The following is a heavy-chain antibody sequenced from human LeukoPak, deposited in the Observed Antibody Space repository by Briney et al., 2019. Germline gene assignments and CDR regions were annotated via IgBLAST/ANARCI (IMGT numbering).Heavy chain of an antibody. CDR2: INHSGST. Sequence: KSSETLSLTCAVYGGSFSGYYWSWIRQPPGKGLEWIGEINHSGSTNYNPSLKSRVTISVDTSKNQFSLKLSSVIAADTAVYYCARGRRTYYDFWSGPGPWGQGTLVTVSS. J-gene: IGHJ5*02. CDR3: ARGRRTYYDFWSGPGP. V-gene: IGHV4-34*01. D-gene: IGHD3-3*01. CDR1: GGSFSGYY.